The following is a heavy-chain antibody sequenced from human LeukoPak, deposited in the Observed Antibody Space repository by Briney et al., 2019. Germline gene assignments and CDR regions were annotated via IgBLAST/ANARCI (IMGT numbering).Heavy chain of an antibody. Sequence: ASVKVSCKASGGTFSSYAISWVRQAPGQGLEWMGGIIPIFGTANYAQKFQGRVTITTDESTSTAYMELSSLRSEDTAVYYCARAHKSPTSGTYYYYYMDVWGKGTTVTVSS. D-gene: IGHD1-7*01. J-gene: IGHJ6*03. CDR3: ARAHKSPTSGTYYYYYMDV. CDR2: IIPIFGTA. CDR1: GGTFSSYA. V-gene: IGHV1-69*05.